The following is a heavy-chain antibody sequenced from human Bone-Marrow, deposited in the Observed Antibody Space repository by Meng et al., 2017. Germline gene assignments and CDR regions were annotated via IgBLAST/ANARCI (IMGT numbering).Heavy chain of an antibody. Sequence: ASVKVSCKASGYTFTSYYMHWVRQAPGQGLEWMGIINPSGGSTSYAQKFQGRVTMTRDTSISTAYMELSRLRSDDTAVYYCARGYSSGWYRAPWGQGTLVTVSS. V-gene: IGHV1-46*01. D-gene: IGHD6-19*01. CDR3: ARGYSSGWYRAP. CDR2: INPSGGST. J-gene: IGHJ5*02. CDR1: GYTFTSYY.